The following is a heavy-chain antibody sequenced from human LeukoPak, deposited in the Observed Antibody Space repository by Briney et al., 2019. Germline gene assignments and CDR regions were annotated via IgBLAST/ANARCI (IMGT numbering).Heavy chain of an antibody. J-gene: IGHJ4*02. Sequence: WASVKVSCKASGGTFSSYAISWVRQAPGQGLEWMGGIIPIFGTANFAQKFQGRVTITADESTSTAYMELSSLRSEDTAVYYCATTYYYDSSGYVGSYWGQGTLVTVSS. V-gene: IGHV1-69*13. CDR1: GGTFSSYA. CDR2: IIPIFGTA. D-gene: IGHD3-22*01. CDR3: ATTYYYDSSGYVGSY.